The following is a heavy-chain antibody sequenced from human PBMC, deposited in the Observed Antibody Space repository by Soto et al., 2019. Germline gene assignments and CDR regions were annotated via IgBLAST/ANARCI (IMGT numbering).Heavy chain of an antibody. CDR1: GYTFTSYS. CDR2: INPSSGRT. V-gene: IGHV1-46*01. D-gene: IGHD2-15*01. Sequence: ASVKISCKASGYTFTSYSMHWVRQAPGQGLEWMGIINPSSGRTSYAQNFQGRVTMTSDTSTSIVYMEMSSLKSEDTAVYYCARNHNFGFILYAMDVWGQGTTVTVSS. J-gene: IGHJ6*02. CDR3: ARNHNFGFILYAMDV.